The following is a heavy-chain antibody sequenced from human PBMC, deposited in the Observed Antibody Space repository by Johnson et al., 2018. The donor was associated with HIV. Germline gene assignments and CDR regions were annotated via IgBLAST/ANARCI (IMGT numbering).Heavy chain of an antibody. V-gene: IGHV3-20*04. CDR3: AREVDGFDI. Sequence: VQLVESGGGVVQPGRSLRLSCAGSGFIFEDYGMSWVRQVPGKGLEWVSGINWNGGSTGYADSVKGRFTIFRDNAKNSLYLHMNSLRAEDTAVYYCAREVDGFDIWGQGTMVTVSS. CDR1: GFIFEDYG. J-gene: IGHJ3*02. CDR2: INWNGGST.